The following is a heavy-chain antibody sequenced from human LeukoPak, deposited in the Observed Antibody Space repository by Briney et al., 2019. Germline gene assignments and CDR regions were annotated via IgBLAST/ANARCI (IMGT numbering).Heavy chain of an antibody. V-gene: IGHV3-53*01. CDR2: IYSDGDT. Sequence: GGSLRLSCAASGLTVSANCMSWVRQTPGQGLEWVSSIYSDGDTYYTNSVKGRFTISRDNSKNRVYLQMNTLTAEDTARYYCASGPFTRIVGSFDVWGPGTLVTVSS. CDR1: GLTVSANC. J-gene: IGHJ3*01. CDR3: ASGPFTRIVGSFDV. D-gene: IGHD3-22*01.